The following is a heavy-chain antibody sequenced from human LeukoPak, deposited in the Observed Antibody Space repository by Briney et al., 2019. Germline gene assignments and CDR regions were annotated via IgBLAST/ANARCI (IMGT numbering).Heavy chain of an antibody. CDR2: IFRSGST. V-gene: IGHV4-38-2*02. D-gene: IGHD3-9*01. CDR3: ARHVGSTGYCEH. J-gene: IGHJ4*02. Sequence: PSETLSLTCSVSGYSISSGYYWGWFRSPPGKGLEWIGSIFRSGSTNYSPSLMGRATVSVDTSKNQFSVTLTSVTAADTAVYFCARHVGSTGYCEHWGQGLLVTVSA. CDR1: GYSISSGYY.